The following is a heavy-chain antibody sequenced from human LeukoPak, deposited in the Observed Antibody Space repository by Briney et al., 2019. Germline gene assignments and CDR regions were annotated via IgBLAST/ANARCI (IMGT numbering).Heavy chain of an antibody. Sequence: GASVKVSCKASGYTFTSYGISWVRQAPGQGLEWMGWISAYNGNTNYAQKLQGRVTMTTNTSTSTAYMELRSLRSDDTAVYYCAKHSSGYLNWFDPWGQGTLVTVSS. J-gene: IGHJ5*02. CDR2: ISAYNGNT. CDR3: AKHSSGYLNWFDP. D-gene: IGHD3-22*01. V-gene: IGHV1-18*01. CDR1: GYTFTSYG.